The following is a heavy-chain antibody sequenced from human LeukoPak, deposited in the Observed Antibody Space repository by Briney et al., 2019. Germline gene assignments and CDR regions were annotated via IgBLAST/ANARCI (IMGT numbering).Heavy chain of an antibody. CDR3: ARLLYYDVLAANYGFYFDS. CDR2: ISHSGST. V-gene: IGHV4-39*01. J-gene: IGHJ4*02. CDR1: GGSISTGTYF. D-gene: IGHD3-9*01. Sequence: SETLSLTCTAAGGSISTGTYFWGWIRQPPGKGLEWIGSISHSGSTYYNPSLKGRATTSVDTSKNQFSLNLTSVTAADTALYFCARLLYYDVLAANYGFYFDSWGQGTLVTVSS.